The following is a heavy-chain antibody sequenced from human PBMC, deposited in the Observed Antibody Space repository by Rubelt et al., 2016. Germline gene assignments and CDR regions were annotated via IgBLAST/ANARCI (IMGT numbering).Heavy chain of an antibody. Sequence: QVQLVQSGAEVKKPGSSVKVSCKASAGTFSSYAISWVRQAPGPGLEWMVGMTPNRGNSGYAHALPCIVSMTRKPSVSADYRGLRNLRSDDTAVYYCARDMDGMDVWGQGTTVTVSS. V-gene: IGHV1-8*02. D-gene: IGHD2-15*01. J-gene: IGHJ6*02. CDR3: ARDMDGMDV. CDR2: MTPNRGNS. CDR1: AGTFSSYA.